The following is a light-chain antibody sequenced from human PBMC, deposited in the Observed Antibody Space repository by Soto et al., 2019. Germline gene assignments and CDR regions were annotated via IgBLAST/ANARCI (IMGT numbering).Light chain of an antibody. V-gene: IGKV1-39*01. Sequence: DIQMTQSPSSLSASVGDRVTITCRASQSISNYLNWYQQKPGKAPKLLIYSASTLQSGVPSRFSGSGSGTDFTLTISSLQPEDFATYCCQQSYRTPITFGQGTRLDIK. CDR1: QSISNY. CDR3: QQSYRTPIT. CDR2: SAS. J-gene: IGKJ5*01.